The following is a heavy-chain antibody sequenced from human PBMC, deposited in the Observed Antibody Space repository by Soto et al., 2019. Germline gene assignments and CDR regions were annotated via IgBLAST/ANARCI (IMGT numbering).Heavy chain of an antibody. CDR2: ISSSSSYI. D-gene: IGHD6-13*01. CDR1: GFTFSSYS. V-gene: IGHV3-21*01. J-gene: IGHJ4*02. CDR3: ARIGPPLTAASDY. Sequence: VQLVESGGGLVKPGGSLRLSCAASGFTFSSYSMNWVRQAPGKGLEWVSSISSSSSYIYYADSVKGRFTISRDNAKNSLYLQMNSLRAEDTAVYYCARIGPPLTAASDYWGQGTLVTVSS.